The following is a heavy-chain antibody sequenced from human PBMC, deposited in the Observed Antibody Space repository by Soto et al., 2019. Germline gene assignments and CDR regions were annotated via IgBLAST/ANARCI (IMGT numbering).Heavy chain of an antibody. D-gene: IGHD3-10*01. V-gene: IGHV3-30-3*01. Sequence: GGSLRLSCAASGFTFSSYAMHWVRQAPGKGLEWVAVISYDGSNKYYADSVKGRFTISRDNSKNTLYLQMNSLRAEDTAVYYCAREAAKLLWFGEEFDPWGQGTLVTVSS. CDR1: GFTFSSYA. CDR3: AREAAKLLWFGEEFDP. J-gene: IGHJ5*02. CDR2: ISYDGSNK.